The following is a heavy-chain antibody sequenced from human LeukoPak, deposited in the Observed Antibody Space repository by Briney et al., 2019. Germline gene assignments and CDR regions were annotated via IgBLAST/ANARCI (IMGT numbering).Heavy chain of an antibody. D-gene: IGHD5-12*01. Sequence: LETLSITCTVSGGSISNHYCNWIRQSPGKELEWIGYVHYSGGTNYNPSLKSRVTISLDTSKNQFFLQLSSVTAADTAVYHCASGQGWLTDHWGRGTLVAVSS. CDR2: VHYSGGT. CDR1: GGSISNHY. J-gene: IGHJ5*02. CDR3: ASGQGWLTDH. V-gene: IGHV4-59*11.